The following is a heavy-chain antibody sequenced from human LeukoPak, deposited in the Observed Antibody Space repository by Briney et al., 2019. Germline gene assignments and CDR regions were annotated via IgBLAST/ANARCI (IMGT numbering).Heavy chain of an antibody. Sequence: GGSLRLSCVTSGFTFNNYWMAWVRQSPGKVLDWVANINLEGNEGRSSDSVKDRFTISRDNAKSSLYLQMNSLRDEDKGVYYCTRAGSFWGSTSFYDSWGQGVLVTVSS. D-gene: IGHD3-10*01. V-gene: IGHV3-7*04. CDR3: TRAGSFWGSTSFYDS. J-gene: IGHJ4*02. CDR2: INLEGNEG. CDR1: GFTFNNYW.